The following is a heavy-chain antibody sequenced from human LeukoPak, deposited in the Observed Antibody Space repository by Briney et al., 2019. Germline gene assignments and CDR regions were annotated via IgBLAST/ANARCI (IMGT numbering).Heavy chain of an antibody. CDR3: ARDYSIYYYYYYMDV. CDR1: GFTFSSYW. Sequence: GGSLRLSCAASGFTFSSYWMSWVRQAPGKGLEWVANIKQDGSEKYYVDSVKGRFTISRDNAKNSLYLQMNSLRAEDTAVYYCARDYSIYYYYYYMDVWGKGTTVTVSS. V-gene: IGHV3-7*01. CDR2: IKQDGSEK. J-gene: IGHJ6*03. D-gene: IGHD4-11*01.